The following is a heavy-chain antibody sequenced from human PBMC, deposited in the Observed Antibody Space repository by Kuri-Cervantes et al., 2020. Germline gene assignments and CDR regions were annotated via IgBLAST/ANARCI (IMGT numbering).Heavy chain of an antibody. CDR2: INPNSGGT. Sequence: ASVKVSCKASGYTFTGYYMHWVRQAPGQGLEWMGWINPNSGGTNYAQKFQGRVTMTRDTSISTAYMELSRLRSDDTAVYYCARDRSGDGYNWDYWGQGTLVTVSS. J-gene: IGHJ4*02. CDR3: ARDRSGDGYNWDY. CDR1: GYTFTGYY. D-gene: IGHD5-24*01. V-gene: IGHV1-2*02.